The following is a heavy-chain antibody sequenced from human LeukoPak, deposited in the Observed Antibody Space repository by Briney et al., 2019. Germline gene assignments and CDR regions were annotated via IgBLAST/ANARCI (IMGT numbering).Heavy chain of an antibody. CDR2: IYYSGST. J-gene: IGHJ4*02. D-gene: IGHD2-21*01. CDR3: AREVWWSQAPTVGNYFDY. CDR1: GGSISSSSYY. V-gene: IGHV4-39*07. Sequence: SETLSLTCTVSGGSISSSSYYWGWVRQPPGKGLEWIGSIYYSGSTYYNPSLKSRVTISVDTSKNQFSLKLSSVTAADTAVYYCAREVWWSQAPTVGNYFDYWDQGTLVTVSS.